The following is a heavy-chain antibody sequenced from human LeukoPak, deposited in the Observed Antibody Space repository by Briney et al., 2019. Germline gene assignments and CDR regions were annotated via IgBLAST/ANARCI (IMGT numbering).Heavy chain of an antibody. D-gene: IGHD1-14*01. CDR1: GFTLSTYS. V-gene: IGHV3-21*01. CDR3: ASSPPTPDYYYYYMDV. J-gene: IGHJ6*03. Sequence: PGGSLRLSCAASGFTLSTYSMNWVRQAPGKGLEWVSTISPSSDHIYYADSVQGRFTISRDNAKNSLYLQMNSLRAEDTAVYYCASSPPTPDYYYYYMDVWGKGTTVTVSS. CDR2: ISPSSDHI.